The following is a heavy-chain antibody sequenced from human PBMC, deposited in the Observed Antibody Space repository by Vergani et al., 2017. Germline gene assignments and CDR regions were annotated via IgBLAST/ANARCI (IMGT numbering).Heavy chain of an antibody. Sequence: EVQLLQSEGAVVQPGGSLRLSCVASGFTFSSHAMSWVRQGHGQGLEWVSSIKNTGDSTHYADSVEGRFTISRDNSKNTLYLQMNSLRAEDTAVYYCTKDKSDRRFFIWFGGFDPWGQGTLVTVSS. J-gene: IGHJ5*02. D-gene: IGHD3-10*01. CDR1: GFTFSSHA. V-gene: IGHV3-23*01. CDR2: IKNTGDST. CDR3: TKDKSDRRFFIWFGGFDP.